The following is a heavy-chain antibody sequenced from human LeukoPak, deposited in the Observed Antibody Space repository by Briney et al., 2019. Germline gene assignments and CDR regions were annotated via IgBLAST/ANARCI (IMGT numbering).Heavy chain of an antibody. D-gene: IGHD6-13*01. J-gene: IGHJ1*01. CDR3: ARDWPTIAAAGTIPEYSST. V-gene: IGHV3-21*01. Sequence: GGSLRLSCAASGFTFSSYSMNWVRQAPGKGLEWVSSISSSSSYIYYADSVKGRFTISRDNAKNSLYLQMNSLRAEDTAVYYCARDWPTIAAAGTIPEYSSTGARAPWSPSPQ. CDR1: GFTFSSYS. CDR2: ISSSSSYI.